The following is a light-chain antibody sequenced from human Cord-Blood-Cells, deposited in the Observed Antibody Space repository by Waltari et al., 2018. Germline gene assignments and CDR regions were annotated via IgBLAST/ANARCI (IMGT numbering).Light chain of an antibody. V-gene: IGLV2-23*02. CDR2: EVS. J-gene: IGLJ2*01. CDR1: SSAVGSYNL. CDR3: CSYAGSSTVV. Sequence: QSALTQPASVYGSPGQSITISCTGTSSAVGSYNLVSWYQQHPGKAPKLMIYEVSKRPSGVSNRFSGSKSGNTASLTISGLQAEDEADYYCCSYAGSSTVVFGGGTKLTVL.